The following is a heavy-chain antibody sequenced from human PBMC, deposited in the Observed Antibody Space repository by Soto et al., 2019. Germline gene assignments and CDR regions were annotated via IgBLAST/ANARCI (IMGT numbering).Heavy chain of an antibody. D-gene: IGHD1-26*01. CDR2: IYPGDSVT. CDR1: GYSFTNYW. Sequence: GESLKISCKGSGYSFTNYWIGWVRQMPGKGLEWMGIIYPGDSVTRYSPSFQGQVTISADKSISTAYLQWSSLRASDTAMYYCARPPYSGSYYDAFDIWGQGTMVTVSS. V-gene: IGHV5-51*01. J-gene: IGHJ3*02. CDR3: ARPPYSGSYYDAFDI.